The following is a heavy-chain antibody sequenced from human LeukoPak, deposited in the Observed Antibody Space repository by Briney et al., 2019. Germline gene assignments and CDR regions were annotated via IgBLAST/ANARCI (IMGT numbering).Heavy chain of an antibody. J-gene: IGHJ4*02. V-gene: IGHV3-23*01. D-gene: IGHD3-22*01. CDR2: ISGSGGST. Sequence: PGGSLRLSCAAAGFTFSSYAMSWVRQAPGKGLEWVSAISGSGGSTYYADSVKGRFTISRDNSKNTLYLQMNSLRAEDTAVYYCAKARVVVITYFDYWGQGTLVTVSS. CDR3: AKARVVVITYFDY. CDR1: GFTFSSYA.